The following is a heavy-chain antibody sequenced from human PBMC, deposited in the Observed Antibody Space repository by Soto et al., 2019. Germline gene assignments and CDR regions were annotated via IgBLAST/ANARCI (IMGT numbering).Heavy chain of an antibody. D-gene: IGHD3-10*01. CDR3: ARAPRGGVIIVITSAQIDY. V-gene: IGHV1-46*01. J-gene: IGHJ4*02. CDR1: GYDFTDHY. Sequence: ASVKVSCKASGYDFTDHYIHWVRQAPGQGLEWMGVISPDGGSTRYSQQFQARITMTRDTSTSTVYMELSSLRSEDTAVYYCARAPRGGVIIVITSAQIDYWGQGTLVTVSS. CDR2: ISPDGGST.